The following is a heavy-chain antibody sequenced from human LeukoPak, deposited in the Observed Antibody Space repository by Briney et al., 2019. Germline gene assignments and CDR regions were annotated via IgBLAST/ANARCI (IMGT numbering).Heavy chain of an antibody. Sequence: PSETLSLTCTVSGGSISSYIWSWIRQPPGKALEYIGYIHYSGSTNYNPSLKSRVTISVDTSKNQFSLQLSSVTAADTAVYYCARQSSNYYVYWGQGTLVTVSS. J-gene: IGHJ4*02. CDR1: GGSISSYI. V-gene: IGHV4-59*08. D-gene: IGHD6-13*01. CDR3: ARQSSNYYVY. CDR2: IHYSGST.